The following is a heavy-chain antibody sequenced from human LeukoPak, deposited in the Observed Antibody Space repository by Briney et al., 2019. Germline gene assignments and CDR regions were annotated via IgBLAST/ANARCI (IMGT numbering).Heavy chain of an antibody. D-gene: IGHD1-26*01. J-gene: IGHJ5*02. CDR2: INPSGGST. Sequence: ASVKVSCKASGYTFTSSYMHWVRQAPGQGLEWMGTINPSGGSTSYAQKFQGRVTMTRDTSTRTVYMQLSSLRSEDTAVYYCAREYRGPWGQGTLVTVSS. CDR1: GYTFTSSY. CDR3: AREYRGP. V-gene: IGHV1-46*01.